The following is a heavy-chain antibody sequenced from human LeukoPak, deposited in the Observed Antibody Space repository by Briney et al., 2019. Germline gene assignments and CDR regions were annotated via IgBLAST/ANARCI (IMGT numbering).Heavy chain of an antibody. CDR3: ARGGGDISIDS. CDR1: GFTFSTSG. CDR2: ISSRSYG. D-gene: IGHD2-21*02. V-gene: IGHV3-21*01. Sequence: GGSLRLSCAASGFTFSTSGMNWVRQAPGKGLEWVASISSRSYGYYADAVKGRFTISRDNARNSLYLQMNSLRAEDTALYYCARGGGDISIDSWGQGTLVAVSS. J-gene: IGHJ4*02.